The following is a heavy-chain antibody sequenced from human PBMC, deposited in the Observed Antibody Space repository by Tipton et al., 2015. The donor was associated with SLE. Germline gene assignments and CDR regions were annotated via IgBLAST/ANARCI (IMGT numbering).Heavy chain of an antibody. D-gene: IGHD6-13*01. CDR1: GDSVSDFF. V-gene: IGHV4-4*08. Sequence: TLSLTCSVSGDSVSDFFWTWIRQPPGQGLEGLGYIYRSGSTNSKPSLKSRVTISMDTSNNQFSLKLGSVTAADTAMYYCARSAGYGSSWAHFDYWGQGTLVTVSS. CDR3: ARSAGYGSSWAHFDY. CDR2: IYRSGST. J-gene: IGHJ4*02.